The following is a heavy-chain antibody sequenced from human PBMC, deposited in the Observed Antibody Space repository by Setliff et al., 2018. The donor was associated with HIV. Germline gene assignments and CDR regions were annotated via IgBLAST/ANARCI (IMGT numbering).Heavy chain of an antibody. Sequence: SETLSLTCGVSGGSMSPYYWSWIRQPAGKGLEWIGRLYPSGSTIYNPSLRSRVTLSVDTSKNQFSLKLSSVTAADSAVYYCARVFPPIRGAPFGVPPGVFDIWGQGSMVTVSS. CDR2: LYPSGST. CDR1: GGSMSPYY. D-gene: IGHD2-8*01. J-gene: IGHJ3*02. CDR3: ARVFPPIRGAPFGVPPGVFDI. V-gene: IGHV4-4*07.